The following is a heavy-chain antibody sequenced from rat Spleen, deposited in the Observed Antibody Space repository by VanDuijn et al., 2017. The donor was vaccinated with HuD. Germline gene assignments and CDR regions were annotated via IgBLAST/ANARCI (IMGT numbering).Heavy chain of an antibody. Sequence: QVQLKESGPGLVQTSQTLSLTCTVSGFSLTNYNVHWVRQPTGKGLEWMGMIWTGGSTDYNSALRSRLSISRDTSESQVFLKMNSLQTDDTGTYYCTRDRRGYNYDYWGQGVMVTVSS. CDR3: TRDRRGYNYDY. J-gene: IGHJ2*01. CDR2: IWTGGST. V-gene: IGHV2-30*01. D-gene: IGHD1-4*01. CDR1: GFSLTNYN.